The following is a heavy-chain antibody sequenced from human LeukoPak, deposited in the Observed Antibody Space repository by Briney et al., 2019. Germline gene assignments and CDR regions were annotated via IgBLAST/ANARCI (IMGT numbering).Heavy chain of an antibody. D-gene: IGHD6-13*01. Sequence: PSETPSLTCAVYGGSFSGYYWSWIRQPPGRGLEWIGEINHSGSTNYNPSLKSRVTISVDTSKNQFSLKLSSVTAADTAVYYCASRATGIAAAGPNWFDPWGQGTLVTVSS. CDR2: INHSGST. CDR1: GGSFSGYY. V-gene: IGHV4-34*01. CDR3: ASRATGIAAAGPNWFDP. J-gene: IGHJ5*02.